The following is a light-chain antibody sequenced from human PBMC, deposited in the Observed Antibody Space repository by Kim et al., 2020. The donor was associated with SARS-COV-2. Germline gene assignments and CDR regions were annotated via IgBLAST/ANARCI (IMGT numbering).Light chain of an antibody. CDR2: DVS. V-gene: IGKV3-11*01. J-gene: IGKJ1*01. Sequence: VLTQSPSTLSLSPGERATLSCRASQPVGGNLAWYQQRPGQTPRLLISDVSNRATGVPARFSGSGSATEFTLTISSLEPEDFAVYYCQQFSGWLRSFGQGTKVDIK. CDR1: QPVGGN. CDR3: QQFSGWLRS.